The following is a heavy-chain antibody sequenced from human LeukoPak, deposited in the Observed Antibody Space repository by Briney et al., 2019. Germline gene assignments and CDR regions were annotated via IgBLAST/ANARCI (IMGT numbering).Heavy chain of an antibody. V-gene: IGHV4-59*08. D-gene: IGHD1-26*01. CDR1: GGSISSYY. CDR3: ARHYIDEWSYAFDI. Sequence: PSETLSLTCTVSGGSISSYYWSWIRQPPGKGLEWIGYIYYSGSTNYNSSLKSRVTISVDTSKNQFSLKLSSVTAADTAVYYCARHYIDEWSYAFDIWGQGTMVTVSS. CDR2: IYYSGST. J-gene: IGHJ3*02.